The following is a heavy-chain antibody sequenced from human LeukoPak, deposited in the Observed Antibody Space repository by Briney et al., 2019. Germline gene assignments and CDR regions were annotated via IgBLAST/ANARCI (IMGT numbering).Heavy chain of an antibody. CDR1: GGTFSSYT. D-gene: IGHD6-13*01. CDR2: IIPILGIA. V-gene: IGHV1-69*02. CDR3: ARGEAAAHRPFVY. J-gene: IGHJ4*02. Sequence: ASVKVSCKASGGTFSSYTISWVRQAPGQGLEWMGRIIPILGIANYAQKFQGRVTITADKSTSTAYMELSSLRSEDTAVYYCARGEAAAHRPFVYWGQGTLVTVSS.